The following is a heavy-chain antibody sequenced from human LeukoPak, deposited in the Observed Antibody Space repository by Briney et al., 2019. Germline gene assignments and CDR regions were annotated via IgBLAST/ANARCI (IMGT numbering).Heavy chain of an antibody. CDR3: AKTPRKGAFEI. CDR1: GFTFSSYD. Sequence: PGGSLRLSCAASGFTFSSYDMSWVRWAPGKGLEWVSVISGSGGTAYYADSVKGRFTISRDNSKNTVNLQMNSLRAEDTALYYCAKTPRKGAFEIWGQGTMVTVSS. V-gene: IGHV3-23*01. J-gene: IGHJ3*02. D-gene: IGHD2-15*01. CDR2: ISGSGGTA.